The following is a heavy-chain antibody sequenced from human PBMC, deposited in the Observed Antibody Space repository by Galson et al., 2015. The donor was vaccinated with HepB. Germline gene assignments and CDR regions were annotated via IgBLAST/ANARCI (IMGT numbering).Heavy chain of an antibody. CDR2: IIPILGIA. CDR1: GGTFSSYT. Sequence: SVKVSCKASGGTFSSYTISWVRQAPGQGLEWMGRIIPILGIADYAQKFQGRVTITADKSTSTAYVGLSSLRSEDTAVYYCAREGDSSGWYVSYWGQGTLVTVSS. CDR3: AREGDSSGWYVSY. J-gene: IGHJ4*02. D-gene: IGHD6-19*01. V-gene: IGHV1-69*04.